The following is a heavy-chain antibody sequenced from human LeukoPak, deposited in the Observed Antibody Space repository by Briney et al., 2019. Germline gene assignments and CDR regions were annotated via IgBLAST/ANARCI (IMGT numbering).Heavy chain of an antibody. CDR3: ARGYRSYDY. J-gene: IGHJ4*02. V-gene: IGHV4-59*01. CDR2: INYSGST. D-gene: IGHD5-18*01. Sequence: SETLSLTRAVYGGSFSGYYWSWVRQPPGKGLEWVAFINYSGSTNYNPYLKSRVNISIDTAKNEFSLKVHSVTAADTAMYYCARGYRSYDYWGQGTRDTVSS. CDR1: GGSFSGYY.